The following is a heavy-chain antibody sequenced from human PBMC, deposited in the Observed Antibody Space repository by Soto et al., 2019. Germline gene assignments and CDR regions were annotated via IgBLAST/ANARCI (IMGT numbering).Heavy chain of an antibody. Sequence: QVQLQESGPGLVKPSQTLSLTCTVSGGSISSGDYYWSWIRQHPGKGLEWIGYIYYSGSTYYNPSLKSRVTISVDTSKNQFSLKLSSVTAADTAVYYCARWWSGSRQGFDPWGQGMLVTVSS. J-gene: IGHJ5*02. CDR1: GGSISSGDYY. CDR3: ARWWSGSRQGFDP. CDR2: IYYSGST. V-gene: IGHV4-31*03. D-gene: IGHD3-3*01.